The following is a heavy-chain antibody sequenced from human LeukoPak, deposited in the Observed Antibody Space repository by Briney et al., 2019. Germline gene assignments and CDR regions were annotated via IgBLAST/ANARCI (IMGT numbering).Heavy chain of an antibody. J-gene: IGHJ6*04. D-gene: IGHD3-10*01. CDR3: AREAYGSGSRHSYYYYGMNV. CDR2: IYYSGST. V-gene: IGHV4-59*01. Sequence: SDTLSLTCTVSGGSLSRYYWSWIRQPPGKGLVWIGYIYYSGSTNYNPSLKSRVTISVDTSKNQFSLKLSSVTAADTAVYYCAREAYGSGSRHSYYYYGMNVWGKGTTVTVSS. CDR1: GGSLSRYY.